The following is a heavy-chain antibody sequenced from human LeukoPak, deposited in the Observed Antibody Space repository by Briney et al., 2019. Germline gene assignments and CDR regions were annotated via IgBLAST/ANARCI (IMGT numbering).Heavy chain of an antibody. CDR2: IYYSGST. D-gene: IGHD6-25*01. J-gene: IGHJ4*02. CDR1: GGSISSGDYY. Sequence: SQTLSLTCTVSGGSISSGDYYWSWIRQPPGKGLEWIGYIYYSGSTYYNPSLKSRVTISVDTSKNQFSLKLSSVTAADTAVYYCGREGSLRPHFDYWGQGTLVTVSS. CDR3: GREGSLRPHFDY. V-gene: IGHV4-30-4*01.